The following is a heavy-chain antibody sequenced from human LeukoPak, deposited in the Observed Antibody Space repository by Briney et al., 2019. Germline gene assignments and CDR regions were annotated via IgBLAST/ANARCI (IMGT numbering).Heavy chain of an antibody. J-gene: IGHJ4*02. D-gene: IGHD3-9*01. Sequence: PSETLSLTCNVSGGSVGTYYWSWIRQPAGKGLEWIGRIYTSGSTSYNPSLKSRVTMSEDTSKNQFSLKLTSVTAADTAVYYCARVTGMRYFDSWGPGTLVTVSS. CDR2: IYTSGST. CDR3: ARVTGMRYFDS. V-gene: IGHV4-4*07. CDR1: GGSVGTYY.